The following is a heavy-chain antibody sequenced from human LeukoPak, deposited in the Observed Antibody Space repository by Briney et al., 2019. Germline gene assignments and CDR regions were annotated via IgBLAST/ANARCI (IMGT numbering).Heavy chain of an antibody. J-gene: IGHJ1*01. CDR1: GYTFTGYY. CDR2: INPNSGGT. V-gene: IGHV1-2*02. CDR3: ATRPAAYYDFWSGYTERSEYFQH. Sequence: ASVKVSCKASGYTFTGYYMHWVRQAPGQGLEWMGWINPNSGGTNYAQKFQGRVTMTRDTSISTAYMELSRLRSDDTAVYYCATRPAAYYDFWSGYTERSEYFQHWGQGTLVTVSS. D-gene: IGHD3-3*01.